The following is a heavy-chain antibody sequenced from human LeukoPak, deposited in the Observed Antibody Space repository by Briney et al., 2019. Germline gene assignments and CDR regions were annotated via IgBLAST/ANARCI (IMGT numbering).Heavy chain of an antibody. CDR2: IYYSGST. J-gene: IGHJ5*02. CDR3: ARGGDPYSSGWYNWFDP. D-gene: IGHD6-19*01. CDR1: GGSISSYY. V-gene: IGHV4-59*01. Sequence: PSETLSLTCTVSGGSISSYYWSWIRQPPGKGLEWIGYIYYSGSTNYNPSLKSRVTISVDTSKNQFSLKLSSVTAADTAVYYCARGGDPYSSGWYNWFDPWGQGTLVTVSS.